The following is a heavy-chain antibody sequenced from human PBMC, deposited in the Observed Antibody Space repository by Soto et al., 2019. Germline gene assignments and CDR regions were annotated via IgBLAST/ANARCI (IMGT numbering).Heavy chain of an antibody. CDR3: ANRGDIVLMPATSRKNYYYYYMDV. D-gene: IGHD2-8*01. Sequence: GGSLRLSCAASGFTFSSYGMHWVRQAPGKGLEWVAVISYDGSNKYYADSVKGRFTISRDNSKNTLYQQMNSLRAEDTAVYYCANRGDIVLMPATSRKNYYYYYMDVWGKGTTVTVSS. CDR2: ISYDGSNK. CDR1: GFTFSSYG. J-gene: IGHJ6*03. V-gene: IGHV3-30*18.